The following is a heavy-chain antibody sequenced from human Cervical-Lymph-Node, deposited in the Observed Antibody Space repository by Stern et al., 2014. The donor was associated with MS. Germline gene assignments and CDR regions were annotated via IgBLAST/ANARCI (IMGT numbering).Heavy chain of an antibody. CDR3: THPTKTASTSFDS. D-gene: IGHD2-2*01. V-gene: IGHV2-5*02. J-gene: IGHJ4*02. CDR1: GFSLSTRGVG. CDR2: IYWDDDK. Sequence: QITLKESGPTLVKPTQTLSLTCTFSGFSLSTRGVGVGWIRQPPGKAPEWLALIYWDDDKRYNPSLKRRLTISKDTSKSQVVLTLTDVDPVDTATYYCTHPTKTASTSFDSWGQGTLVTVSS.